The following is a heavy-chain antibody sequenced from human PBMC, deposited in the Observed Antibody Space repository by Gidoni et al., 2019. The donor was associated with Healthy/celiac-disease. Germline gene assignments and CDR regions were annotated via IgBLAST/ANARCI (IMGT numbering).Heavy chain of an antibody. CDR1: GGTFSSYA. D-gene: IGHD2-2*01. CDR3: ARGEGIVVVPAEYGMDV. J-gene: IGHJ6*02. V-gene: IGHV1-69*01. Sequence: QVQLVQSGAEVQKPGSSVKVSCKASGGTFSSYAISWVRQAPGQGLEWMGGIIPIFGTANYAQKFQGRVTITADESTSTAYMELSSLRSEDTAVYYCARGEGIVVVPAEYGMDVWGQGTTVTVSS. CDR2: IIPIFGTA.